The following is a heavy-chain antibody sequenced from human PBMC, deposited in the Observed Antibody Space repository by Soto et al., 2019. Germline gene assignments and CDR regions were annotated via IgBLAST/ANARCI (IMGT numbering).Heavy chain of an antibody. CDR3: ARDGALAARDYYYGMDV. Sequence: SVKVSCKASGGTFSSYAISWVRQAPGQGLEWMGGIIPIFGTANYAQKFQGRVTITADESTSTAYMELSSLRSEDTAVYYCARDGALAARDYYYGMDVWGQGTTVTVSS. CDR1: GGTFSSYA. J-gene: IGHJ6*02. CDR2: IIPIFGTA. V-gene: IGHV1-69*13. D-gene: IGHD6-6*01.